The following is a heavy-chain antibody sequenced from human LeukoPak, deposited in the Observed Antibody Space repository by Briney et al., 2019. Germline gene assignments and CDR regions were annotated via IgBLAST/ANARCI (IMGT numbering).Heavy chain of an antibody. Sequence: SQTLSLTCTVSGGSISSSSYYWGWIRQPPGKGLEWIGSIYYSGSTYYNPSLKSRVTISVDTSKNQFSLKLSSVTAADTAVYYCARRLTQGLAFDIWGQGTMVTVSS. CDR2: IYYSGST. V-gene: IGHV4-39*01. CDR1: GGSISSSSYY. CDR3: ARRLTQGLAFDI. J-gene: IGHJ3*02.